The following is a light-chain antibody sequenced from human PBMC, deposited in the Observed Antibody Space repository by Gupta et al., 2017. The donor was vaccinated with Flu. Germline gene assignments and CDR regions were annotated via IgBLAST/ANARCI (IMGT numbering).Light chain of an antibody. Sequence: SYELTQPPSVSVSPGQTASITCSGDKLGDKYACWYQQKPGQSPVLVIYQDSKRPSGIPERFSGSNSGNTATLTISGTQAMDEADYYCQAREVFGGGTKLTVL. J-gene: IGLJ2*01. CDR3: QAREV. V-gene: IGLV3-1*01. CDR1: KLGDKY. CDR2: QDS.